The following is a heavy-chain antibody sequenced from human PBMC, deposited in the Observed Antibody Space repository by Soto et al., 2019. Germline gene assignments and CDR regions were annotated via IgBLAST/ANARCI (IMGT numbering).Heavy chain of an antibody. V-gene: IGHV1-69*02. D-gene: IGHD3-9*01. CDR1: GGTFSNCT. CDR3: AIFPGYDGFNWFDP. CDR2: IIPILGIA. Sequence: GASVKVSCKASGGTFSNCTFNWVRQAPGQGPEWMGRIIPILGIANYAQKFQGRVTITADISTSTAYMDLSSLRPGDTAVYYCAIFPGYDGFNWFDPWGQGTLVTVSS. J-gene: IGHJ5*02.